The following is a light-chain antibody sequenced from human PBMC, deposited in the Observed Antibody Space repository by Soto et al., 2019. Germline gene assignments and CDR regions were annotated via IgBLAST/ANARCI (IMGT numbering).Light chain of an antibody. J-gene: IGKJ5*01. V-gene: IGKV1-9*01. CDR1: QGIRNY. CDR3: QQVNNYPIT. Sequence: DIQLTQSPSFLSASVGDRLTITCRASQGIRNYLAWYQQKPGRAPKLLMYIASTLQTGVPSRFSGSQSGTEFTLTISSLQPDDFATYYCQQVNNYPITFGQGTRLEIK. CDR2: IAS.